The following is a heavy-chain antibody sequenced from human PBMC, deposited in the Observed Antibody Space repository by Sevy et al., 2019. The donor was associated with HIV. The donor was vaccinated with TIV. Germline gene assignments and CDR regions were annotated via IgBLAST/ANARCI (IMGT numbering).Heavy chain of an antibody. CDR2: IKSKIDGETT. Sequence: GGSLRLSCAVSGFTFNNAWMNWVRQAPGTGLQWVGLIKSKIDGETTDYAAPVKGRFTISRDDSKNTLYLQMNSRKIGDTSLYYYATAPGYYDSAPFDYWGPGTLVTVSS. V-gene: IGHV3-15*01. CDR3: ATAPGYYDSAPFDY. D-gene: IGHD3-22*01. CDR1: GFTFNNAW. J-gene: IGHJ4*02.